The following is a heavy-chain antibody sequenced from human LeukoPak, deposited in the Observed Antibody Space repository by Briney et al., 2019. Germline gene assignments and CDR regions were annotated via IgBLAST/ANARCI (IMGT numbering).Heavy chain of an antibody. J-gene: IGHJ4*02. CDR1: GYSITTGYY. Sequence: SETLSLTCTVSGYSITTGYYWGWIRQFPGKGLEWIGSIYHSGSTYYNPSLKSRVTISVDTSKNQFSLKLSSVSAADTAVFYCARTLDYYGSGIYSFDYWGQGTLVTVSS. D-gene: IGHD3-10*01. CDR3: ARTLDYYGSGIYSFDY. CDR2: IYHSGST. V-gene: IGHV4-38-2*02.